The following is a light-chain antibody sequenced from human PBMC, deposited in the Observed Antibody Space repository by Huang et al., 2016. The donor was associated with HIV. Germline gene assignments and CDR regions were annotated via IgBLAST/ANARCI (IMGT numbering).Light chain of an antibody. CDR3: HQYNNWPPWT. CDR2: GAS. Sequence: EIVMTQSPATLSVSPGERATLSCRASQSVSSNLAWYQRRPGQTPRLLIFGASTRATGIPAKVSGGGSGTEFTLTISSLQSEDFAVYYCHQYNNWPPWTFGQGTKVEIK. CDR1: QSVSSN. V-gene: IGKV3-15*01. J-gene: IGKJ1*01.